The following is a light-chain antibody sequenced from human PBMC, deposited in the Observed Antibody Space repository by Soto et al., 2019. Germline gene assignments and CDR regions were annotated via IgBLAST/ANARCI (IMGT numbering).Light chain of an antibody. Sequence: QSVLTQPPSASGSPGQSVTISCTGTKNDIGLYDFVSWYQHHPGKAPRLIIYEVVLRPSGVPDRFSGSKSGNTASLTVSGLQAADEADYFCKSYAGSNTYVFGSGTKVTVL. CDR1: KNDIGLYDF. CDR2: EVV. J-gene: IGLJ1*01. CDR3: KSYAGSNTYV. V-gene: IGLV2-8*01.